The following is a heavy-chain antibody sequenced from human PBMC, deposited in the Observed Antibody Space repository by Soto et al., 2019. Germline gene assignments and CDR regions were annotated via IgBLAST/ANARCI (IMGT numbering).Heavy chain of an antibody. D-gene: IGHD3-10*01. J-gene: IGHJ4*02. CDR1: GFTFNNYA. CDR3: AKGRGGSGSLTPRVDF. V-gene: IGHV3-23*01. CDR2: ISGGGDTT. Sequence: EVQLLESGGGLVQPGGSLRLSCAASGFTFNNYAMTWVRQAPGKGLEWVSAISGGGDTTSYADSVKGRFTVSRDGSKNTRYLQMSSLRAEDTALYYCAKGRGGSGSLTPRVDFWGQETLVTVSS.